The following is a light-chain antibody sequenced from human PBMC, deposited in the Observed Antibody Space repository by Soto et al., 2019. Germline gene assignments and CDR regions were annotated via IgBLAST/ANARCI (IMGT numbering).Light chain of an antibody. CDR2: GNS. V-gene: IGLV1-40*01. Sequence: QSVLTQPPSVSGAPGQRVTISCNGSSPNIGAGYGVHWYQQLPGTAPKLLIYGNSNRPSGVPDRFSGSKSGTSASLAITGLRAEDEADYYCQSYDSSLSGWVFGGGTKLTVL. CDR1: SPNIGAGYG. CDR3: QSYDSSLSGWV. J-gene: IGLJ3*02.